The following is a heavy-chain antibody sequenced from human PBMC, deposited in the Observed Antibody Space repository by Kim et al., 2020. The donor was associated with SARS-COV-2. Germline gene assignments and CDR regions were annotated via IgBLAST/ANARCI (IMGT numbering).Heavy chain of an antibody. D-gene: IGHD3-10*01. J-gene: IGHJ4*02. V-gene: IGHV4-34*13. Sequence: PTLQSRVTISVDTSKNQFSLKLRSVTAADTAVYYCARGNGSITMVRGLDYWGQGTLVTVSS. CDR3: ARGNGSITMVRGLDY.